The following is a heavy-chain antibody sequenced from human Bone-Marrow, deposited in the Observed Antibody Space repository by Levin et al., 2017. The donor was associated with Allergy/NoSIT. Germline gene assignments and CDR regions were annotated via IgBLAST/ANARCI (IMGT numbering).Heavy chain of an antibody. V-gene: IGHV5-51*01. D-gene: IGHD3/OR15-3a*01. Sequence: GGSLRLSCKGSGYSFISYWIAWVRQTPGKGLEWMGSIYPGDSDTKYSPPFLGQVTISVDKSISTAYLQWNSLKASDTAIYYCASDFHYDNGMDVWGQGTTVTVSS. CDR1: GYSFISYW. CDR3: ASDFHYDNGMDV. CDR2: IYPGDSDT. J-gene: IGHJ6*02.